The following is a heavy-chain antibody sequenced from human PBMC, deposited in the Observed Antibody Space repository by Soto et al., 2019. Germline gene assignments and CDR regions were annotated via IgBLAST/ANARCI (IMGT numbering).Heavy chain of an antibody. CDR1: GGTFNTYT. CDR2: IIPMVTVT. CDR3: SIGSWSAETFDV. D-gene: IGHD2-2*01. Sequence: QVHLIQSGAEVKKPGSSVKVSCKAAGGTFNTYTLIWVRQAPGHGLEWMGRIIPMVTVTNSAQKFQGRLTLTEDKSTGTALMELTSLRSDDTAVYYCSIGSWSAETFDVWGQGTMVTVSS. V-gene: IGHV1-69*02. J-gene: IGHJ3*01.